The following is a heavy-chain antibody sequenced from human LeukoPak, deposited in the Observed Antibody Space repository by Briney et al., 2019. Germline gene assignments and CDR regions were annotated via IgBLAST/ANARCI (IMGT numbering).Heavy chain of an antibody. J-gene: IGHJ4*02. CDR1: GGSISNSSDY. CDR3: ASYSSGWTVHY. Sequence: SETLSLTCTVSGGSISNSSDYWGWIRQPPGKGLEWIGSIYYSGSTYYNPSLKSRVTISVDTSKNQFSLKLSSVTAADTAVYYCASYSSGWTVHYWGQGTLVTVSS. V-gene: IGHV4-39*01. D-gene: IGHD6-19*01. CDR2: IYYSGST.